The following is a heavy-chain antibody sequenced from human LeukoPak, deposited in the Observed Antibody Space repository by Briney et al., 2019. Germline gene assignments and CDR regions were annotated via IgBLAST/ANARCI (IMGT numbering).Heavy chain of an antibody. D-gene: IGHD1-20*01. CDR2: ISGSGGST. J-gene: IGHJ5*02. CDR1: GFTFSSYA. Sequence: GGSLRLSCAASGFTFSSYAMSWVRQAPGKGLEWVSAISGSGGSTYYADSVKGRFTISRDNSKNTLYLQMNSLRAEDTAVYYCARLDFEVYNWKRFWFDPWGQGTLVTVSS. V-gene: IGHV3-23*01. CDR3: ARLDFEVYNWKRFWFDP.